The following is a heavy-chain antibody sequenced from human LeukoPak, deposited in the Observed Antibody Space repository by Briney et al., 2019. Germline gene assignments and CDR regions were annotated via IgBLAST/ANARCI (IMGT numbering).Heavy chain of an antibody. Sequence: QPGGSLRLSCAASGFTFSSHGMNWVRQAPGKGLEWVSGISPNGVITYYADSVKGRFTISRDNAKNSLYLQMNSLRAEDTAVYYCARYHVWGTPGFDPWGQGTLVTVSS. CDR2: ISPNGVIT. CDR3: ARYHVWGTPGFDP. J-gene: IGHJ5*02. D-gene: IGHD3-16*01. CDR1: GFTFSSHG. V-gene: IGHV3-48*01.